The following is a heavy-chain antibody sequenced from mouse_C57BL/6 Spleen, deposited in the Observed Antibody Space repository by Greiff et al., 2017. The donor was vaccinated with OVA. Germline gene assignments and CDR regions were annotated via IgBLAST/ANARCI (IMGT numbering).Heavy chain of an antibody. CDR3: TRWDGYYGDY. CDR1: GYTFTDYE. V-gene: IGHV1-15*01. Sequence: VQLQESGAELVRPGASVTLSCKASGYTFTDYEMHWVKQTPVHGLEWIGAIDPETGGTAYNQKFKGKAILTADKSSSTAYMELRSLTSEDSAVYYCTRWDGYYGDYWGQGTTLTVSS. J-gene: IGHJ2*01. CDR2: IDPETGGT. D-gene: IGHD2-3*01.